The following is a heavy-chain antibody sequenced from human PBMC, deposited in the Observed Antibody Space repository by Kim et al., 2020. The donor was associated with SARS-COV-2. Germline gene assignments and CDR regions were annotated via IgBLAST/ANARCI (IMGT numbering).Heavy chain of an antibody. J-gene: IGHJ2*01. CDR3: ARALGYSYGGYFDL. CDR1: GGSVSSGSYY. CDR2: IYYSGST. Sequence: SETLSLTCTVSGGSVSSGSYYWSWIRQPPGKGLEWIGYIYYSGSTNYNPSLKSRVTISVDTSKNQFSLKLSSVTAADTAVYYCARALGYSYGGYFDLWGRGTLVTVSS. D-gene: IGHD5-18*01. V-gene: IGHV4-61*01.